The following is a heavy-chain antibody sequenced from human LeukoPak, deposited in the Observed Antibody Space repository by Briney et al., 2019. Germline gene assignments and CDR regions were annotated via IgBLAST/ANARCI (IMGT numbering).Heavy chain of an antibody. CDR3: AKGLERESRLDS. J-gene: IGHJ4*02. V-gene: IGHV3-23*01. CDR2: ISNSGGST. CDR1: GFTFSSYA. Sequence: GGSLRLSCAASGFTFSSYAMSWVRQAPGKGLECVSGISNSGGSTYYADSVKGRFTISRDNSKNTLYLQMNSLRAEDTALYYCAKGLERESRLDSWGQGTLVTVSS. D-gene: IGHD1-1*01.